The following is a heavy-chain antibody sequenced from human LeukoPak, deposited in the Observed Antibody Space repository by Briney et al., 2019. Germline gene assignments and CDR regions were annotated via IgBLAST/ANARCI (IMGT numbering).Heavy chain of an antibody. V-gene: IGHV3-20*01. CDR3: ARDHDGSESPPYRMDV. CDR1: GFTFDDYG. CDR2: INWNGGST. Sequence: GGSLRLSCAASGFTFDDYGMSWVRQAPGKGLEWVSGINWNGGSTGYADSVKGRFTISRDNAKNSLYLQMNSLRAEDTALYHCARDHDGSESPPYRMDVWGQGTTVTVSS. J-gene: IGHJ6*02. D-gene: IGHD3-10*01.